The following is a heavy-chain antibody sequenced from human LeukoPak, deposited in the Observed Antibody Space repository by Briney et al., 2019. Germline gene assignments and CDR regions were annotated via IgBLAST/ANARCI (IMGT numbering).Heavy chain of an antibody. D-gene: IGHD6-19*01. V-gene: IGHV4-4*07. CDR1: GGSISSYY. CDR2: IYTSGST. J-gene: IGHJ3*02. Sequence: SETLSLTCTVSGGSISSYYWSWIRQPAGKGLEWIGRIYTSGSTNYNPSLKSRVTMSVDTSKNQFSLKLSSVTAADTAVYYCARGGYSSGWLDDAFDIWGQGTMVTVSS. CDR3: ARGGYSSGWLDDAFDI.